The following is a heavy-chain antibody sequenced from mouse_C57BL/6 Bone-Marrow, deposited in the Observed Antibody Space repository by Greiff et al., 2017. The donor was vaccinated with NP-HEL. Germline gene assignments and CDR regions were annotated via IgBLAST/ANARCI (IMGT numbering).Heavy chain of an antibody. V-gene: IGHV1-64*01. D-gene: IGHD1-1*01. CDR2: IHPNSGST. Sequence: QVQLKQPGAELVKPGASVKLSCKASGYTFTSYWMHWVKQRPGQGLEWIGMIHPNSGSTNYNEKFKSKATLTVDKSSSTAYMQLSSLTSEDSAVYYCARSQRFDYYGSSYNYWGQGTTLTVSS. CDR1: GYTFTSYW. J-gene: IGHJ2*01. CDR3: ARSQRFDYYGSSYNY.